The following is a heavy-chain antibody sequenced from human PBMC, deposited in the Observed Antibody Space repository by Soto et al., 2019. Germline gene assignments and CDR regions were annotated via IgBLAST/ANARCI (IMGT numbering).Heavy chain of an antibody. D-gene: IGHD3-22*01. CDR1: GFIFSGSA. V-gene: IGHV3-73*02. CDR2: IRSKPKNYAT. Sequence: EVQLVESGGGLVQPGMSLKLSCAASGFIFSGSAMHWVRQASGKGLEWVGRIRSKPKNYATAYSASLKGRFTISRDDSQNTAYLQMTSLKTEDTAVYYCTRSRDDSAYWLDYWGQGTLVTVSS. J-gene: IGHJ4*02. CDR3: TRSRDDSAYWLDY.